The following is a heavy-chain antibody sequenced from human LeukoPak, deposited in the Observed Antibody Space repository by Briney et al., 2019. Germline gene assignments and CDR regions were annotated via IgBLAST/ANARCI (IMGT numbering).Heavy chain of an antibody. V-gene: IGHV3-15*01. CDR1: GFTFSNAW. CDR2: IKSKTDGGTT. D-gene: IGHD2-2*01. Sequence: PGGSLRLSCAASGFTFSNAWMSWVRQAPGKGLEWVGRIKSKTDGGTTDYAAPVKGRFTISRDDSKNTLYLQMNSQKTEDTAVYYCTTDPLPDCSSTSCYYYYYMDVWGKGTTVTVSS. J-gene: IGHJ6*03. CDR3: TTDPLPDCSSTSCYYYYYMDV.